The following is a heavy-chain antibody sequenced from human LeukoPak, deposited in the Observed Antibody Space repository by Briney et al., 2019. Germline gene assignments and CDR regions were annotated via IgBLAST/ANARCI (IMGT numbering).Heavy chain of an antibody. J-gene: IGHJ4*02. D-gene: IGHD3-9*01. CDR3: AKVRYVGYYFDS. CDR1: GFTFSNYA. V-gene: IGHV3-23*01. Sequence: GGSLRLSCAASGFTFSNYAMTWVRQAPGKGLEWVSGISGSGGSEYYADSVKGRFTISRDNSLNTLYLQMNSLRVEDTAVYYCAKVRYVGYYFDSWGQGTLVTVSS. CDR2: ISGSGGSE.